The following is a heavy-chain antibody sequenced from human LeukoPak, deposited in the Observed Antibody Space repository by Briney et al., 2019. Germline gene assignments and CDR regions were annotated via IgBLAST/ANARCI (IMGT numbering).Heavy chain of an antibody. CDR1: GYSISSGYY. V-gene: IGHV4-38-2*02. J-gene: IGHJ4*02. Sequence: SETLFLTCTVSGYSISSGYYWGWIRQPPGKGLEWIGSIYHSGSTYYNPSLKSRVTISVDTSKNQFSLKLSSVTAADTAVYYCARDFECHDWGQGTLVTVSS. CDR2: IYHSGST. CDR3: ARDFECHD. D-gene: IGHD3-3*01.